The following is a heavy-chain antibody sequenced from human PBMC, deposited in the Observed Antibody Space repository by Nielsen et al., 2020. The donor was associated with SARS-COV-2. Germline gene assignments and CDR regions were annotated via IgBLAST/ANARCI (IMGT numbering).Heavy chain of an antibody. Sequence: SETLSLTCAVSGGSISSSNWWSWVRQPPGKGLEWIGEIYHSGSTNYNPSLKSRVTISVDKSKNQFSLKLSSVTAADTAVYYCAIGRPYYDFWSGYQTNYYYGMDVWGQGTTVTVSS. V-gene: IGHV4-4*02. D-gene: IGHD3-3*01. J-gene: IGHJ6*02. CDR1: GGSISSSNW. CDR2: IYHSGST. CDR3: AIGRPYYDFWSGYQTNYYYGMDV.